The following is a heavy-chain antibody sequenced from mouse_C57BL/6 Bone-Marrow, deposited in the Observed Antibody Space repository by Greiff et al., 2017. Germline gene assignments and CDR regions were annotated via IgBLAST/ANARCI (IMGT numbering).Heavy chain of an antibody. CDR1: GYTFTSYW. J-gene: IGHJ1*03. V-gene: IGHV1-52*01. Sequence: QVQLQQPGAELVRPGSSVKLSCKASGYTFTSYWMHWVKQRPIQGLEWIGNIDPSDSETHYTHKFKDKATLTVDKSSSTAYMQLSSLTSEDSAVYYCVYYGYDGGLWGTGTTVTVSS. CDR3: VYYGYDGGL. CDR2: IDPSDSET. D-gene: IGHD2-2*01.